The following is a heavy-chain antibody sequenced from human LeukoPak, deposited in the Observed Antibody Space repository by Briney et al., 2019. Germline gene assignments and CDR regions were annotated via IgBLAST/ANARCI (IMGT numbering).Heavy chain of an antibody. CDR2: IWSDGNNK. CDR1: GFTFSSYG. J-gene: IGHJ3*02. Sequence: GGSLRLSCAASGFTFSSYGMHWVRQAPGKGLEWVAVIWSDGNNKYYADSVKGRFTISRDNFENTLYLQMSSLRAEDTAVYYCARDFYCSSTSCRGAFDIWGQGTMVTVSS. CDR3: ARDFYCSSTSCRGAFDI. D-gene: IGHD2-2*01. V-gene: IGHV3-33*01.